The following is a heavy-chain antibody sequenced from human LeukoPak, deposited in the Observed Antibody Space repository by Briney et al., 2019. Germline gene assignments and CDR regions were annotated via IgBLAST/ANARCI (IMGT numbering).Heavy chain of an antibody. V-gene: IGHV4-34*01. J-gene: IGHJ4*02. CDR3: ARAGLYWFDY. CDR2: INHSGST. CDR1: GGSFSGYY. Sequence: SETLSLTCAVYGGSFSGYYWSWIRQPPGKGLEWIGEINHSGSTNYNPSLKSRVTISVDTSKNQFSLKLSSVTAADTAVYYCARAGLYWFDYWGQGTLVTVSS. D-gene: IGHD2-15*01.